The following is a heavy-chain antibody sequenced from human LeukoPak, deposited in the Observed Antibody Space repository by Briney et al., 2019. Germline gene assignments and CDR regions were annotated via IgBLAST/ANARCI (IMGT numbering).Heavy chain of an antibody. V-gene: IGHV3-21*01. Sequence: GGSLRLSCAASGFTFSNYNMNWVRQAPGKGLEWVSSITSTSSYIYYADSVKGRFTISRDNAENSLYLQMNSLRAEDTAVYYCARDPYSGSYGDYYYYYMDVWGKGTTVTISS. J-gene: IGHJ6*03. CDR3: ARDPYSGSYGDYYYYYMDV. CDR1: GFTFSNYN. D-gene: IGHD1-26*01. CDR2: ITSTSSYI.